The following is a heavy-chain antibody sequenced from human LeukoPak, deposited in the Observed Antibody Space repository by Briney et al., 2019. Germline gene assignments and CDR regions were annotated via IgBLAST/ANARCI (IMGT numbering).Heavy chain of an antibody. V-gene: IGHV4-59*01. Sequence: PSETLSLTCTVSGGSISSYYWSWIRQPPGKGLEWIGYIYYSGSTNYNPSLKSRVTISVDTSKNQFSLKLSSVTAADTAVYYCASVNYGNYAFDYWGQGTLVTVSS. J-gene: IGHJ4*02. CDR1: GGSISSYY. D-gene: IGHD4-11*01. CDR2: IYYSGST. CDR3: ASVNYGNYAFDY.